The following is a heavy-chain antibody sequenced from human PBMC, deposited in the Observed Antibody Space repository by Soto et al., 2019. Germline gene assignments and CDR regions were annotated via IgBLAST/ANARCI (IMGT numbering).Heavy chain of an antibody. CDR3: ARDHHRYSGYDYVDY. J-gene: IGHJ4*02. CDR2: ISAYNGNT. V-gene: IGHV1-18*01. Sequence: ASVKVSCKASGYTFNTCGISWVRQAPGQGLEWMGWISAYNGNTKYAQKLQGRVTMTTDTSTSTAYMELRSLGSDDTAVYYCARDHHRYSGYDYVDYWGQGTLVTVSS. D-gene: IGHD5-12*01. CDR1: GYTFNTCG.